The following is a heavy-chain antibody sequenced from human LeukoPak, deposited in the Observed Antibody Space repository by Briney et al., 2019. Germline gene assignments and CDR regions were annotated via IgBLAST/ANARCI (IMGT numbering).Heavy chain of an antibody. CDR1: GYTLTGYY. CDR3: AREWDYSYYGMDV. Sequence: ASVKVSCKASGYTLTGYYLHWVRQAPGQGLEWMGWINPNSGGTNYAQKFQVRVTLTRDTSISTAYMDLGSLRSDDTAVYYCAREWDYSYYGMDVWGQGTTVTVS. CDR2: INPNSGGT. V-gene: IGHV1-2*02. J-gene: IGHJ6*02.